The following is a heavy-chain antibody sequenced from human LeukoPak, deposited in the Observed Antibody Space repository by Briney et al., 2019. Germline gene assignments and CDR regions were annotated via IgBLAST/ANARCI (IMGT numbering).Heavy chain of an antibody. V-gene: IGHV1-2*02. D-gene: IGHD2-2*01. CDR2: INPNSGGT. Sequence: ASVKVSCKAPGYAFTGYYMHWLRQAPGQGLEWMGWINPNSGGTNYAQKFQGRVTMTRDTSISTAYMELSRLRSDDTAVYYCARELGYCSSASCPLFGYWGQGTLVTVSS. J-gene: IGHJ4*02. CDR1: GYAFTGYY. CDR3: ARELGYCSSASCPLFGY.